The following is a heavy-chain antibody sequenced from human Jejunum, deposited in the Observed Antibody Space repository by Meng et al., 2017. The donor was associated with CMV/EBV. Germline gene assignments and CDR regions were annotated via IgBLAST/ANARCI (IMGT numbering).Heavy chain of an antibody. CDR1: GYTFTAYY. CDR3: ARDLNESGNYSPFDP. Sequence: SGYTFTAYYIPWVRQAPGQGLEWMGWINPNSGGTNYAQKFQGRVTMTRDRSIGSAYMELGRLTSDDTAMYYCARDLNESGNYSPFDPWGQGTLVTVSS. CDR2: INPNSGGT. D-gene: IGHD1-26*01. V-gene: IGHV1-2*02. J-gene: IGHJ5*02.